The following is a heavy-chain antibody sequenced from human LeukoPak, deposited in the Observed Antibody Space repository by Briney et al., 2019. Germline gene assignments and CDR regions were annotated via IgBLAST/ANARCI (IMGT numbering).Heavy chain of an antibody. D-gene: IGHD3-10*01. CDR2: IYYSGST. V-gene: IGHV4-39*01. Sequence: PSETLSLTCTVSGGSISSSSYYWGWIRQPPGKGLEWIGSIYYSGSTYYNPSLKSRVTISVDTSKNQFSLKLSSVTAADTAVYYCATGSGSYYNLFDYWGQGTLVTVSS. CDR3: ATGSGSYYNLFDY. CDR1: GGSISSSSYY. J-gene: IGHJ4*02.